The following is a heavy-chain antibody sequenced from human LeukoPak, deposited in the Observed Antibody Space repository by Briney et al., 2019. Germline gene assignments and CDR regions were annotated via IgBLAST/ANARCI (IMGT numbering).Heavy chain of an antibody. J-gene: IGHJ5*02. CDR2: IKQDGSEK. D-gene: IGHD2-15*01. CDR3: ASDRTGGSCYECWFDP. V-gene: IGHV3-7*01. CDR1: GFTFSSYW. Sequence: GGSLRLSCAASGFTFSSYWMSWVRQAPGKGLEWVANIKQDGSEKYYVDSVKGRFTISRDNDKNSLYLQMNSLRAEDTAVYYCASDRTGGSCYECWFDPWSQGTLVTVSS.